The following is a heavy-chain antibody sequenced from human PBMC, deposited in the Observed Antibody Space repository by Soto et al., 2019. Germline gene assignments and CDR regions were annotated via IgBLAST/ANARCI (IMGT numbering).Heavy chain of an antibody. CDR2: IIPILGIA. V-gene: IGHV1-69*02. D-gene: IGHD2-15*01. Sequence: QVQLVQSGAEVKKPGSSVKVSCKASGGTFSSYTISWVRQAPGPGLEWMGRIIPILGIANYAQKFQGRVTITADKSTSTAYMELSSLRSEDTAVYYCARYCSGGSCLPGDAFHIWCQGTMVTVSS. CDR1: GGTFSSYT. CDR3: ARYCSGGSCLPGDAFHI. J-gene: IGHJ3*02.